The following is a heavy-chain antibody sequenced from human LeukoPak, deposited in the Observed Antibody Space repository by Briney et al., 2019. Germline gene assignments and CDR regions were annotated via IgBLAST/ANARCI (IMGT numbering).Heavy chain of an antibody. Sequence: SETLSLTCTVSGGSISSYYWSWIRQPPGKGLEWIGYIYYSGSTNYNPSLKCRVTISVDTSKNQFSLKLSSVTAADTAVYYCAASQGGYSSSRYWFDPWGQGTLVTVSS. D-gene: IGHD6-13*01. CDR1: GGSISSYY. CDR2: IYYSGST. CDR3: AASQGGYSSSRYWFDP. V-gene: IGHV4-59*08. J-gene: IGHJ5*02.